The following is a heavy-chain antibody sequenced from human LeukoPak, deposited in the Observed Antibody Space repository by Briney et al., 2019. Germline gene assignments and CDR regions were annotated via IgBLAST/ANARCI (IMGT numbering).Heavy chain of an antibody. D-gene: IGHD5-18*01. CDR3: ARDFPPDTAMALGFDY. V-gene: IGHV4-39*07. Sequence: PGGSLRLSCAASEFSVGSNYMTWIRQPPGKGLEWIGSIYYSGSTYYNPSLKSRVTISVDTSKNQFSLKLSSVTAADTAVYYCARDFPPDTAMALGFDYWGQGTLVTVSS. CDR2: IYYSGST. CDR1: EFSVGSNY. J-gene: IGHJ4*02.